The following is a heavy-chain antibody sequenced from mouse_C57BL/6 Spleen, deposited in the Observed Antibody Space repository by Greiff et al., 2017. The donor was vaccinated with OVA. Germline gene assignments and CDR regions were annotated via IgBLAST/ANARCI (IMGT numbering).Heavy chain of an antibody. D-gene: IGHD2-4*01. CDR2: IYPGDGDT. V-gene: IGHV1-80*01. J-gene: IGHJ2*01. Sequence: QVQLKQSGAELVKPGASVKISCKASGYAFSSYWMNWVKQRPGKGLEWIGQIYPGDGDTNYNGKFKGKATLTADKSSSTAYMQLSSLTSEDSAVYFCARQPIYYDYDAGFDYWGQGTTLTVSS. CDR1: GYAFSSYW. CDR3: ARQPIYYDYDAGFDY.